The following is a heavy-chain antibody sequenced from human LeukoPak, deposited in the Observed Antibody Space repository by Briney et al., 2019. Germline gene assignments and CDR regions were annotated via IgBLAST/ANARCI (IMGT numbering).Heavy chain of an antibody. D-gene: IGHD6-19*01. Sequence: ASVKVSCKASGYTFTSYDINWVRQATGQGLEWMGWMNPNSGNTGYAQKFRGRVTMTRNTSISTAYMELSSLRSEDTAVYYCARGLPPPPWGAVAGIDDYWGQGTLVTVSS. CDR3: ARGLPPPPWGAVAGIDDY. V-gene: IGHV1-8*01. CDR2: MNPNSGNT. CDR1: GYTFTSYD. J-gene: IGHJ4*02.